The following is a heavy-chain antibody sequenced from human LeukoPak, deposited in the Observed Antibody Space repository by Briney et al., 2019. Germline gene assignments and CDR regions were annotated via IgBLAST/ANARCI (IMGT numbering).Heavy chain of an antibody. D-gene: IGHD1-26*01. J-gene: IGHJ5*02. Sequence: PGGSLRLSCAASGFTFSTYTMHWVRQAPGKGLEWVAVILYDGSIKQYAESVKGRFTISRDNAKNTLYLQMNSLRAEDTAVYYCARDIGATNWFDPWGQGTLVTVSS. V-gene: IGHV3-30*04. CDR1: GFTFSTYT. CDR3: ARDIGATNWFDP. CDR2: ILYDGSIK.